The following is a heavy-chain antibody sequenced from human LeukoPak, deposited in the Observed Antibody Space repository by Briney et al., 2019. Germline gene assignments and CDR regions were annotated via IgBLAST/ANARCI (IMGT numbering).Heavy chain of an antibody. D-gene: IGHD6-13*01. J-gene: IGHJ3*02. CDR3: ARGIAAAGFDI. CDR2: ISSSSSYI. V-gene: IGHV3-21*01. CDR1: GFTFSSYA. Sequence: PGGSLRLSCAASGFTFSSYAMHWVRQAPGKGLEWVSSISSSSSYIYYADSVKGRFTISRDNAKNSLYLQMNSLRAEDTAVYYCARGIAAAGFDIWGQGTMVTVSS.